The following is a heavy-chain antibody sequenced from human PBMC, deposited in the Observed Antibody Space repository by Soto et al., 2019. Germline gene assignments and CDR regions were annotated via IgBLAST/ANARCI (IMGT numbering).Heavy chain of an antibody. CDR3: SRAWGHMGHWYCDL. CDR2: IWSDGSNK. D-gene: IGHD3-16*01. J-gene: IGHJ2*01. V-gene: IGHV3-33*01. Sequence: QVQLVESGGGVVQPGRSLRLSCAASGFTFSSYGMHWVRQAPGKGLEWVAVIWSDGSNKYYADSVKGRFTISRDNSKNTLYLQMNSLIAEDTAVYYCSRAWGHMGHWYCDLWCRGTLGTVSS. CDR1: GFTFSSYG.